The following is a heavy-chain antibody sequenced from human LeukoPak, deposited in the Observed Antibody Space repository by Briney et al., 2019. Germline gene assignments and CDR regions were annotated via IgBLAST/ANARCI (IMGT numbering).Heavy chain of an antibody. CDR1: GGSFSGYY. D-gene: IGHD2-2*01. Sequence: PSETLSLTCAVYGGSFSGYYWSWIRQPPGKGLEWIGEINHSGSTNYNPSLKSRVTISVDTSQNQFSLKLSSVTAADTAVYYCARGGPGIHCSSTSCYKYYYYYYMDVWGKGTTVTVSS. CDR3: ARGGPGIHCSSTSCYKYYYYYYMDV. V-gene: IGHV4-34*01. J-gene: IGHJ6*03. CDR2: INHSGST.